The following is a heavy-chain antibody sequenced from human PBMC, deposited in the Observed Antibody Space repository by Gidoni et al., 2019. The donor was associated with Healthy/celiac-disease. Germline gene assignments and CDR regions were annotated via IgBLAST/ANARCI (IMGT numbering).Heavy chain of an antibody. D-gene: IGHD2-15*01. CDR1: GYTFTSYA. J-gene: IGHJ4*02. CDR2: INAGNGNT. CDR3: ARDRTPIVVVVAATPNYFDY. V-gene: IGHV1-3*01. Sequence: QVQLVQSGAEVKKPGASVKVSCKASGYTFTSYAMHWVRQAPGQRLEWMGWINAGNGNTKYSQKFQGRVTITRDTSASTAYMELSSLRSEDTAVYYCARDRTPIVVVVAATPNYFDYWGQGTLVTVSS.